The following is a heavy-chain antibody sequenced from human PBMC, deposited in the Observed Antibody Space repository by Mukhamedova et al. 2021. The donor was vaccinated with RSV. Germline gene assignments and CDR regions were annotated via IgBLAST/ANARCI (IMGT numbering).Heavy chain of an antibody. CDR3: AKDRYSGRYYHFDY. V-gene: IGHV3-30-3*02. D-gene: IGHD1-26*01. J-gene: IGHJ4*02. Sequence: AEYMGGRFTISRDNSKNTLYLQMNSLRAEDTAIYYCAKDRYSGRYYHFDYWGQGTLVTVSS.